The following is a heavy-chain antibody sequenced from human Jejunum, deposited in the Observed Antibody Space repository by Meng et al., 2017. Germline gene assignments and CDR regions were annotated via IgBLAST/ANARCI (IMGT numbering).Heavy chain of an antibody. J-gene: IGHJ4*02. D-gene: IGHD6-13*01. Sequence: QVQLVQSGAEVKEPGASMKVSCKASGYPFSNYAIHWVRQAPGQRLEWMGCITAGNDNTRYPQKFQGRVTITRDTSASTAYMELSSLGSEDSAVYYCARGASSGSWIIDYWGQGTLVTVSS. V-gene: IGHV1-3*01. CDR3: ARGASSGSWIIDY. CDR2: ITAGNDNT. CDR1: GYPFSNYA.